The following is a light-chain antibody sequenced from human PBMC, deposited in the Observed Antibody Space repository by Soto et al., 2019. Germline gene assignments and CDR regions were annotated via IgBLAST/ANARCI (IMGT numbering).Light chain of an antibody. CDR2: AAS. Sequence: DIQLTQSPSFLSASVGDRVTITCRASQDISSYLAWYQQKPGKAPKLLIYAASTLQSGVPSRFSGSGSGTEFTLTIRSLQPEAFATYYCQPLNTYTLNFGRGTQVDIK. J-gene: IGKJ4*01. CDR1: QDISSY. V-gene: IGKV1-9*01. CDR3: QPLNTYTLN.